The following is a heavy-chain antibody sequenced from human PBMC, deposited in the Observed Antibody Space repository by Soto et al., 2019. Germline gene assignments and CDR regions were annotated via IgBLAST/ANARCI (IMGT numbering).Heavy chain of an antibody. Sequence: PGGSLRLSCAASGFTFSSYSMNWVRQAPGKGLEWVSSISSSSSYIYYADSVKGRFTISRDNAKNSLYLQMNSLRAEDTAVYYCARDIGITMVRGVESAGDFDYWGQGTLVTVSS. D-gene: IGHD3-10*01. CDR1: GFTFSSYS. CDR3: ARDIGITMVRGVESAGDFDY. V-gene: IGHV3-21*01. CDR2: ISSSSSYI. J-gene: IGHJ4*02.